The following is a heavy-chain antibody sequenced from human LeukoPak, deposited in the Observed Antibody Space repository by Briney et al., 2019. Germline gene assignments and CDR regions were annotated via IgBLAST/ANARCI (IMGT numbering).Heavy chain of an antibody. CDR2: ISAYNGNT. CDR1: GGTFSSYA. D-gene: IGHD5-24*01. CDR3: AREGMATIH. J-gene: IGHJ4*02. Sequence: ASVKVSCKASGGTFSSYAISWVRQAPGQGLEWMGWISAYNGNTNYAQKLQGRVTITTDESTSTAYMELSSLRSEDTAVYYCAREGMATIHWGQGTLVTVSS. V-gene: IGHV1-18*01.